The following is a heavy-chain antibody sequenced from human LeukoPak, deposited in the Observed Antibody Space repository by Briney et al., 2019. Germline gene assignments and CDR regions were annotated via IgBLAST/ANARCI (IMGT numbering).Heavy chain of an antibody. CDR2: INPNSGGT. CDR1: GYTFTSYG. D-gene: IGHD3-16*01. V-gene: IGHV1-2*04. CDR3: AREWGGHDAFDI. J-gene: IGHJ3*02. Sequence: ASVKVSCKASGYTFTSYGISWVRQAPGQGLEWMGWINPNSGGTNYAQKFQGWVTMTRDTSISTAYMELSRLRSDDTAVYYCAREWGGHDAFDIWGQGTMVTVSS.